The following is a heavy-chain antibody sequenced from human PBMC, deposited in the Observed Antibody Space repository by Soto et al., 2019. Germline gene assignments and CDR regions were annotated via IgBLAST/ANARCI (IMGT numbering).Heavy chain of an antibody. Sequence: TGGSLRVCWTASGVTCGSYGRSWVRQAPGKGLEWVSNINQDGSEKYYVDSVKGRFTISRDNAKNSLYLQMNSLRAEDTAVYYCARSPSEDPAAIQVHNYFDYWGQGTLVTVSS. V-gene: IGHV3-7*01. D-gene: IGHD2-2*01. CDR1: GVTCGSYG. CDR2: INQDGSEK. J-gene: IGHJ4*02. CDR3: ARSPSEDPAAIQVHNYFDY.